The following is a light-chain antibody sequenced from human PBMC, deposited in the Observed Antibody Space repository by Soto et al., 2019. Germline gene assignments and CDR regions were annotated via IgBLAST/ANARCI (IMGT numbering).Light chain of an antibody. CDR3: CSYTTSSPYV. Sequence: QSVLTQPPSASGSPGQTVAISCTGTSSDVGAYNYVSWYQQHPGKAPQLMIYDVIERPSGVPARFSGSKSGNTASLTVSGLQPEDEADYYCCSYTTSSPYVFGTGTKLTVL. CDR2: DVI. CDR1: SSDVGAYNY. J-gene: IGLJ1*01. V-gene: IGLV2-8*01.